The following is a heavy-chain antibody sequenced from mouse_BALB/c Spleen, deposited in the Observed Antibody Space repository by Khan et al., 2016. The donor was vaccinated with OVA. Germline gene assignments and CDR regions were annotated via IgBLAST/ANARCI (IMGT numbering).Heavy chain of an antibody. Sequence: QVQLKESGPGLVAPSQSLSITCTVSGFSLTNYGVHWVRQSPGKGLEWLGVMWAGGSTNYISALMSRLNITKDNSKSQIFLKVNSLQTDDTAMYYCARPYYGGAWFAYWGQGTLVTVSA. J-gene: IGHJ3*01. CDR3: ARPYYGGAWFAY. D-gene: IGHD1-1*02. CDR1: GFSLTNYG. V-gene: IGHV2-9*02. CDR2: MWAGGST.